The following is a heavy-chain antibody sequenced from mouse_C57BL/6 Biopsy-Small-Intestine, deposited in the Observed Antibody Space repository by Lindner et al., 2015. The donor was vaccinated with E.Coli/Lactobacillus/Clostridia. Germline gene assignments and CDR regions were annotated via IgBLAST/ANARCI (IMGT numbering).Heavy chain of an antibody. D-gene: IGHD2-5*01. CDR1: GFNIKDYY. CDR2: IDPEVGDT. V-gene: IGHV14-1*01. CDR3: TGLYSNYGVFAY. J-gene: IGHJ3*01. Sequence: VQLQESGAELVRPGASVKLSCTASGFNIKDYYIHWMKQRPEQGLQWIGRIDPEVGDTEYAPEFQGKATMTADTSSNTAYLQLSSLTSEDTAVFYCTGLYSNYGVFAYWGQGTLVTVSA.